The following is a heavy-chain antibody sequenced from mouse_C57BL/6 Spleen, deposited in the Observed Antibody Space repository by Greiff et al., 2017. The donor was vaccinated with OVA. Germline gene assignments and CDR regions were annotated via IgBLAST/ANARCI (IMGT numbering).Heavy chain of an antibody. CDR3: TRDGTVGFDY. V-gene: IGHV1-15*01. J-gene: IGHJ2*01. Sequence: QVQLKESGAELVRPGASVTLSCKASGYTFTDYEMHWVKQTPVHGLEWIGAIDPETGGTAYNQKFKGKAILTADKSSSTAYMELRSLTSEDSAVYYCTRDGTVGFDYWGQGTTLTVSS. CDR1: GYTFTDYE. CDR2: IDPETGGT. D-gene: IGHD1-1*01.